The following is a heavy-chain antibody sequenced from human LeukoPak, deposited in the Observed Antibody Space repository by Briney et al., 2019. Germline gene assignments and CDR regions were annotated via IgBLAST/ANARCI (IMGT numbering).Heavy chain of an antibody. CDR3: ARDLIPGIAAAGTFDY. CDR2: IIPIFGTA. Sequence: GASVKVSCKASGGTFSSYAISWVRQAPGQGLEWMGGIIPIFGTANYAQKFQGRVTITADKSTSTAYMELSSLRSEDTAVYYCARDLIPGIAAAGTFDYWGQGTLVTVSS. D-gene: IGHD6-13*01. J-gene: IGHJ4*02. CDR1: GGTFSSYA. V-gene: IGHV1-69*06.